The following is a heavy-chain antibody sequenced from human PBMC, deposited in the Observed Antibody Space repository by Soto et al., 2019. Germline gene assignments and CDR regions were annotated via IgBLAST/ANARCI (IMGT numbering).Heavy chain of an antibody. CDR2: IYYRSKWFH. Sequence: SQTLSLTCVISGDSVSSNGACWNWIRQSPSRGLQWLGRIYYRSKWFHDYAASVESRMAINPDTSRNQFSLQLNYVTPEDTAVYYCARVYCSAGTCSDGLDFWGQGTTVTVSS. D-gene: IGHD2-15*01. V-gene: IGHV6-1*01. J-gene: IGHJ6*02. CDR3: ARVYCSAGTCSDGLDF. CDR1: GDSVSSNGAC.